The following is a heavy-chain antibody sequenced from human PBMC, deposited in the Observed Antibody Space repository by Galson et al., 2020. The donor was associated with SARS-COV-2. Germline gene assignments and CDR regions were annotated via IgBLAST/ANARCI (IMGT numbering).Heavy chain of an antibody. CDR3: ARVGEPRNSSGYYSTRRYFDY. V-gene: IGHV4-31*03. CDR2: IYYSGST. J-gene: IGHJ4*02. CDR1: GGSISSGGYY. Sequence: ASETLSLTCTVSGGSISSGGYYWSWIRQHPGKGLEWIGYIYYSGSTYYNPSLKSRVTISVDTSKNQFSLKLSSVTAADTAVYYCARVGEPRNSSGYYSTRRYFDYWGQGTLVTVSS. D-gene: IGHD3-22*01.